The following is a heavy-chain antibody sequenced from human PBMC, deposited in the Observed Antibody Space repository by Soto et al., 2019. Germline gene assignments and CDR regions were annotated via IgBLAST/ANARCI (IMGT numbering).Heavy chain of an antibody. CDR2: IWYDGSKK. Sequence: QVQLVESGGGVVQPGRSLRLSCAASGFTFSSYGMHWVRKAPGKGLEGLAVIWYDGSKKYYADSVKGRFTISRDNSKNTRYLQMNSVRAEDTVVYCCARVGSVRPDHYYCDYCGQGSLVTASS. D-gene: IGHD6-6*01. CDR1: GFTFSSYG. CDR3: ARVGSVRPDHYYCDY. V-gene: IGHV3-33*01. J-gene: IGHJ4*02.